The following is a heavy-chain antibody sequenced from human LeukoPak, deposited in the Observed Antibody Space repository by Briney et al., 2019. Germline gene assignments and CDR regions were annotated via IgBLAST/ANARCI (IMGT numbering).Heavy chain of an antibody. CDR3: AKEGDYGDYEN. V-gene: IGHV3-23*01. CDR1: GFTFSGYT. Sequence: GGSLRLSCAASGFTFSGYTMSWVRQAPGKGLEWVSAISGSSGSTYYADSVKGRFIISRDNSKNTLYLQMNSLRAEDTALYYCAKEGDYGDYENWGQGTLVTVSS. CDR2: ISGSSGST. J-gene: IGHJ4*02. D-gene: IGHD4-17*01.